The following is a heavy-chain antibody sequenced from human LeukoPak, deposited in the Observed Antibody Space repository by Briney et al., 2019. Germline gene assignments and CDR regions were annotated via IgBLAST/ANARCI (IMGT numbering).Heavy chain of an antibody. CDR1: GGSFSGYY. CDR2: INHSGST. J-gene: IGHJ4*02. CDR3: ATGGLGGLGTNNDY. Sequence: SETLSLTCAVYGGSFSGYYWSWIRQPPGKGLEWIGEINHSGSTNYNPSLKSRVTISVDTSKNQFSLKLSSVTAADTAVYYCATGGLGGLGTNNDYWGQGPMVTVPS. D-gene: IGHD3-16*01. V-gene: IGHV4-34*01.